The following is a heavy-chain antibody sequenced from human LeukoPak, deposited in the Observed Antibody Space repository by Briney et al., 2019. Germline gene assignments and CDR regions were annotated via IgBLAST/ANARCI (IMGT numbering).Heavy chain of an antibody. Sequence: PSQTLSLTCAVSGGSISSGGYSWSWIRQPPGKGLEWIGYIYHSGSTYYNPSLKSRVTISVDRSKNQFSLKLSSVTAADTAVYYCARESLEGCSSTSCYVDAFDIWGQGTMVTVSS. CDR3: ARESLEGCSSTSCYVDAFDI. D-gene: IGHD2-2*01. J-gene: IGHJ3*02. CDR1: GGSISSGGYS. V-gene: IGHV4-30-2*01. CDR2: IYHSGST.